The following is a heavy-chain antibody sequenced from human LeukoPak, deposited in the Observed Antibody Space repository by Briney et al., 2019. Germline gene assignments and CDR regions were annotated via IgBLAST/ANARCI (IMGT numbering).Heavy chain of an antibody. CDR3: ARFDYGYMYNWFDP. Sequence: SETLSLTCTVSGGSISSYYWSWIRQPPGKGLEWVGYIYYSGSTKYNPSLKSRVTISVDTSKNQFSLKLSSVTAADTAVYYCARFDYGYMYNWFDPWGQGTLVTVSS. D-gene: IGHD5-18*01. V-gene: IGHV4-59*01. CDR2: IYYSGST. CDR1: GGSISSYY. J-gene: IGHJ5*02.